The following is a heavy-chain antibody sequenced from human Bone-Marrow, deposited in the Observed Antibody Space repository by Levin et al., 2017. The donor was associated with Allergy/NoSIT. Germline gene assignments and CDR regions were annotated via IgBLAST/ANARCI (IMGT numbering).Heavy chain of an antibody. D-gene: IGHD1-1*01. V-gene: IGHV3-11*01. CDR2: ISSSGTTT. CDR3: AKTLDNFDP. CDR1: GFAFSDYD. Sequence: LSLTCAASGFAFSDYDMTWIRQAPGKGLEWVSYISSSGTTTYYADSAKGRFTISRDNAKNSLYLQMNSLRAEDTAVYYCAKTLDNFDPWGQGTLVTVSS. J-gene: IGHJ5*02.